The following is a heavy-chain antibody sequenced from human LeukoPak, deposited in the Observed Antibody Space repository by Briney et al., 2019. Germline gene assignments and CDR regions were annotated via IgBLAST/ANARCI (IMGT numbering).Heavy chain of an antibody. V-gene: IGHV4-59*08. CDR2: IYYSGST. CDR3: ARQTMTTADAFDI. D-gene: IGHD4-17*01. Sequence: PSETLSLTCTVSGGSIRSHFWSWIRQPPGKGLEWIAYIYYSGSTDYNPSLKSRVTISVDTSKNQFSLKLSSVTAADTAVYYCARQTMTTADAFDIWGQGTMVTVSS. CDR1: GGSIRSHF. J-gene: IGHJ3*02.